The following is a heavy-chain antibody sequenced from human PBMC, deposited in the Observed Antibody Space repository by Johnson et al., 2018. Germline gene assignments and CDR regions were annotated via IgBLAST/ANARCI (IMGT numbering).Heavy chain of an antibody. J-gene: IGHJ1*01. CDR2: INQSGRT. CDR3: AREELVYCGGDCYSGYFHH. CDR1: GGSFVGYY. Sequence: QVQLQQWGAGLLRPSETLSLTCAVYGGSFVGYYWSWIRQPPGQGLEWIGEINQSGRTNYNPSLTSRVTIPLDTPKNQFSLKLTSVTAAETAVYYCAREELVYCGGDCYSGYFHHWGEGTLVTVSP. V-gene: IGHV4-34*01. D-gene: IGHD2-21*02.